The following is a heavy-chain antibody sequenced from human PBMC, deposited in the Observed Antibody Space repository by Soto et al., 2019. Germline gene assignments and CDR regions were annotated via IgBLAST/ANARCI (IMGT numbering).Heavy chain of an antibody. Sequence: SQTLSLTCAISGDSVSSNSAAWNWIRQSPSRGLEWLGRTYYRSKWYNDYAVSVKSRITINPDTSKNQFSLQLNSVTPEDTAVYYCARESSTRPAFVAKSPPITMVRGVIRSCYYYYYGMDVWGQGTTVTVSS. J-gene: IGHJ6*02. CDR1: GDSVSSNSAA. CDR2: TYYRSKWYN. V-gene: IGHV6-1*01. D-gene: IGHD3-10*01. CDR3: ARESSTRPAFVAKSPPITMVRGVIRSCYYYYYGMDV.